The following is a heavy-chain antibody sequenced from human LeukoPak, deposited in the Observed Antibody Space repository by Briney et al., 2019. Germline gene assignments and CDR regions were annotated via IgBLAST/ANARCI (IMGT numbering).Heavy chain of an antibody. J-gene: IGHJ5*02. CDR3: ASSPPHPMVRGVTNWFDP. CDR2: INPSGGST. V-gene: IGHV1-46*01. CDR1: GYTFTSYY. D-gene: IGHD3-10*01. Sequence: ASVKVSCKASGYTFTSYYMRWVRQAPGQGLEWMGIINPSGGSTSYAQKFQGRVTMTRDMSTSTVYMELSSLRSEDTAVYYCASSPPHPMVRGVTNWFDPWGQGTLVTVSS.